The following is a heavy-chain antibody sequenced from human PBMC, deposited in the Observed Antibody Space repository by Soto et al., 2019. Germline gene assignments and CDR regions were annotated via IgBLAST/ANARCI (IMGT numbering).Heavy chain of an antibody. Sequence: GGSLRLSCAASGFTFSSYAMSWVRQAPGKGLEWVSAISGSGGSTYYADSVKGRFTISRGNSKNTLYLQMNSLRAEDTAVYYCAKEKGKITMVRGVSHYWGQGTLVTVSS. CDR2: ISGSGGST. J-gene: IGHJ4*02. V-gene: IGHV3-23*01. CDR1: GFTFSSYA. CDR3: AKEKGKITMVRGVSHY. D-gene: IGHD3-10*01.